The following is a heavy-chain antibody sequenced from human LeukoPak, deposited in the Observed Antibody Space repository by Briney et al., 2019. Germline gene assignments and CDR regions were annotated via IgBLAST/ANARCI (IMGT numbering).Heavy chain of an antibody. V-gene: IGHV4-30-4*01. Sequence: SETLSLTCTVSGGSISSGDYYWSWIRQPPGKGLEWIGYIYYSGSTYYNPSLKSRATISVDTSKNQFSLKLSSVTAADTAVYYCARAELLTCWFDPWGQGTLVTVSS. CDR1: GGSISSGDYY. J-gene: IGHJ5*02. CDR3: ARAELLTCWFDP. D-gene: IGHD1-26*01. CDR2: IYYSGST.